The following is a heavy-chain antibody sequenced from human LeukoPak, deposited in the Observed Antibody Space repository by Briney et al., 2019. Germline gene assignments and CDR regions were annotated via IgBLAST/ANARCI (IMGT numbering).Heavy chain of an antibody. V-gene: IGHV4-59*01. CDR2: IYYSGST. Sequence: PSETLSLTCTVSGGSISSYYWSWIRQPPGKGLEWTGYIYYSGSTNYNPSLKSRVTISVDTSKNQFSLKLSSVTAADTAVYYCARGGSSYYFDYWGQGTLVTVSS. CDR1: GGSISSYY. J-gene: IGHJ4*02. CDR3: ARGGSSYYFDY. D-gene: IGHD2-15*01.